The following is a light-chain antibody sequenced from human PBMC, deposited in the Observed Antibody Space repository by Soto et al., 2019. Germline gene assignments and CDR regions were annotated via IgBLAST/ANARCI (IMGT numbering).Light chain of an antibody. V-gene: IGKV3-20*01. J-gene: IGKJ2*01. CDR2: GAS. CDR1: QSVSSTY. Sequence: EIVLTQSPGTLSLSPGERATLSCRPGQSVSSTYLAWYQQKPGQAPRLLIYGASSRATGIPDRFSGSGSGTDFILTISRLEPEDFAVYYCQHYGSSPFTFGQGTKLEIK. CDR3: QHYGSSPFT.